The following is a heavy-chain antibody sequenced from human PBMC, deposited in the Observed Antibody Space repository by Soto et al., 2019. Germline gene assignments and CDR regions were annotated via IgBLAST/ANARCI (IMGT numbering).Heavy chain of an antibody. D-gene: IGHD4-17*01. CDR3: ASATATTNYYYMDV. J-gene: IGHJ6*03. V-gene: IGHV1-69*02. Sequence: QVQLVHSGAEVKRPGSSVKVSCVASGSTFISYTFSWVRQAPGQGLEWMGRITPFFGITNYAQKFQGRVTITADKSTGTAYMELSSLRSEDTAVYYCASATATTNYYYMDVWGKGTTVTVSS. CDR1: GSTFISYT. CDR2: ITPFFGIT.